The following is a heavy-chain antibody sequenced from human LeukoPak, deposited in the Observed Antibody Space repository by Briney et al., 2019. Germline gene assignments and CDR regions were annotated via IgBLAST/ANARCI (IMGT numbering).Heavy chain of an antibody. J-gene: IGHJ4*02. CDR1: RFTFSSYG. CDR3: AKQLGYCSDGSCYFPY. V-gene: IGHV3-23*01. Sequence: GGSLRLSCAASRFTFSSYGMNWVRQAPGKGLEWVSAISGSGSNKYYAHYVKGRFTISRDNSKNTLFLQMNSLRAEDTAVYYCAKQLGYCSDGSCYFPYWGQGTLVTVSS. D-gene: IGHD2-15*01. CDR2: ISGSGSNK.